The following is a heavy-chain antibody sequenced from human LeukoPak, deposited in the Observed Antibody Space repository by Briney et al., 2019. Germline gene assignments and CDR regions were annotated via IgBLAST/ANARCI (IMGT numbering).Heavy chain of an antibody. CDR1: GSTFTTYW. Sequence: GASLQISCTASGSTFTTYWIGWGRPLPGEGLEWMGIIYPGDSDTRYSPSFQGQVTISADKSISTAYLQWSSLKASDTAMYYCARQEGYSYDNNFDYWGQGTLVTVSS. CDR3: ARQEGYSYDNNFDY. D-gene: IGHD5-18*01. J-gene: IGHJ4*02. V-gene: IGHV5-51*01. CDR2: IYPGDSDT.